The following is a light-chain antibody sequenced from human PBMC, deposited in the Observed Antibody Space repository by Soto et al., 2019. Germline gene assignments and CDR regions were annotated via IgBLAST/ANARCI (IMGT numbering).Light chain of an antibody. V-gene: IGKV3-20*01. Sequence: EIVLPQSPGTLPLSPGERATLSCRASQSVSSTHLAWYQQKPGQAPRLLISGASRRATGIPDRFSGSGSGTDFTLTISRLEPEDFAVYYCQQYGNSPYTFGQGTKVEIK. CDR1: QSVSSTH. CDR2: GAS. CDR3: QQYGNSPYT. J-gene: IGKJ2*01.